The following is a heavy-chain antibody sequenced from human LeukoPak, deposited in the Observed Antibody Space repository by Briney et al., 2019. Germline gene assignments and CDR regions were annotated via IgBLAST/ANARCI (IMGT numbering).Heavy chain of an antibody. D-gene: IGHD2-15*01. CDR3: AREAVVAATVDY. CDR2: IYYGGST. Sequence: SETLSLTCTVSGGSVSSGSYYWSWIRQPPGKGLEWIGYIYYGGSTNYNPSLKSRVTISVDTSKNQFSLKLSSVTAADTAVYYCAREAVVAATVDYWGQGTLVTVSS. J-gene: IGHJ4*02. CDR1: GGSVSSGSYY. V-gene: IGHV4-61*01.